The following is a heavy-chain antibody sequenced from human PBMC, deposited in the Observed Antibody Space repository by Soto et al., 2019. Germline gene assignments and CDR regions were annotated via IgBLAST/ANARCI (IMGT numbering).Heavy chain of an antibody. D-gene: IGHD3-10*01. CDR3: AKESLMVRGVIRVDYYYYGMDV. CDR2: ISYDGSNK. CDR1: GFTFSSYG. Sequence: PGGSLRLSCAASGFTFSSYGMHWVRQAPGKGLEWVAVISYDGSNKYYADSVKGRFTISRDNSKNTLYLQMNSLRAEDTAVYYCAKESLMVRGVIRVDYYYYGMDVWGQGTTVTVSS. J-gene: IGHJ6*02. V-gene: IGHV3-30*18.